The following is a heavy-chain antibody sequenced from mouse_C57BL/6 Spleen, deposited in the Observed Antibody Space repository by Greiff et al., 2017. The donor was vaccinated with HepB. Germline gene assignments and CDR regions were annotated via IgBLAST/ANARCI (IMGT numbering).Heavy chain of an antibody. D-gene: IGHD2-3*01. J-gene: IGHJ1*03. CDR3: ARIMRDWYFDV. Sequence: EVQGVESGGGLVQPGGSLSLSCAASGFTFTDYYMSWVRQPPGKALEWLGFIRNKANGYTTEYSASVKGRFTISRDNSQSILYLQMNALRAEDSATYYCARIMRDWYFDVWGTGTTVTVSS. CDR1: GFTFTDYY. CDR2: IRNKANGYTT. V-gene: IGHV7-3*01.